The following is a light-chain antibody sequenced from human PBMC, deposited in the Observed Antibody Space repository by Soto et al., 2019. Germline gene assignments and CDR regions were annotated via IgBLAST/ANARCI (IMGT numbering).Light chain of an antibody. Sequence: QSVLTQPPSASGTPGQRVTISCSGSSSNIGSDYVYWYQQLPGAAPKIIIYRNNQRPSGVPDRFSGSKSGTSASLAISGLRSEDEADYYCAAWDGSLVFGGGTKVTVL. CDR1: SSNIGSDY. CDR3: AAWDGSLV. CDR2: RNN. J-gene: IGLJ2*01. V-gene: IGLV1-47*01.